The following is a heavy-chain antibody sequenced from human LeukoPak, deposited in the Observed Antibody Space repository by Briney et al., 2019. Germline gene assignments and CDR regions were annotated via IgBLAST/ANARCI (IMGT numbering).Heavy chain of an antibody. Sequence: PSQTLSLTCTVSGGSISSGDYYWSWIRQPPGKGLEWIGHIYYSGSTYYNPSLKSRVTISVDTSKNQFSLKLSSVTAADTAVYYCARTKKQQLVDSFDYWGQGTLVTVSS. CDR2: IYYSGST. V-gene: IGHV4-30-4*01. J-gene: IGHJ4*02. CDR1: GGSISSGDYY. CDR3: ARTKKQQLVDSFDY. D-gene: IGHD6-13*01.